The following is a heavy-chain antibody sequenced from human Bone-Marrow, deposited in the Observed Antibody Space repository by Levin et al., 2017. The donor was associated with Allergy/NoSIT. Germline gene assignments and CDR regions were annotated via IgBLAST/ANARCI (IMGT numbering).Heavy chain of an antibody. V-gene: IGHV3-15*07. CDR3: TTDPPYYYDSSGSSYFGMDV. J-gene: IGHJ6*02. CDR2: IRSKADGGTT. Sequence: GGSLRLSCAASGFTFTNAWMNWVRQAPGKGLEWVGRIRSKADGGTTDYAAPVQGRFTISRDDSKNTLFLQMNSLKTEDTATYYCTTDPPYYYDSSGSSYFGMDVWGQGTTVTVAS. D-gene: IGHD3-22*01. CDR1: GFTFTNAW.